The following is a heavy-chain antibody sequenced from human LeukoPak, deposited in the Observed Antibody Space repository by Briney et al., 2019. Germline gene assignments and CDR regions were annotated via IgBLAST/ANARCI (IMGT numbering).Heavy chain of an antibody. D-gene: IGHD1-26*01. V-gene: IGHV3-23*01. CDR3: AKDPSYSGRPREYFDY. Sequence: PGGSLRLSCAASGFTFSSYAMSWVRQAPGKGLEWVSAISGSDGSTYYADSVKGRFTISRDNSKNTLYLQMNSLRAEDTAVYYCAKDPSYSGRPREYFDYWGQGTLVTVSS. CDR1: GFTFSSYA. J-gene: IGHJ4*02. CDR2: ISGSDGST.